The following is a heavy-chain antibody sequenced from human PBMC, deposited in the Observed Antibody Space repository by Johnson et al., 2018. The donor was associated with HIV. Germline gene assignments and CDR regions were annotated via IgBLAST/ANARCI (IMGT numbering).Heavy chain of an antibody. D-gene: IGHD1-1*01. Sequence: MQLVESGGGVVQPGRSLRLSCAASGFTFSSYAMHWVCQAPGKGLEWVSVIYSGGSTYYADSVKGRFTISRDNSKNTLYLQMNSLRAEDTAVYYCARGTGTDDAFDIWGQGTMVTVSS. V-gene: IGHV3-NL1*01. CDR2: IYSGGST. CDR1: GFTFSSYA. J-gene: IGHJ3*02. CDR3: ARGTGTDDAFDI.